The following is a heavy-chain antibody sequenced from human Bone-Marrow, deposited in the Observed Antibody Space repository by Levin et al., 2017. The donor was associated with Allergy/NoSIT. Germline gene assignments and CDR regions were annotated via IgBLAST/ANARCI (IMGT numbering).Heavy chain of an antibody. D-gene: IGHD1-26*01. CDR2: IYPGDSDT. V-gene: IGHV5-51*01. CDR1: GYTFTSYW. Sequence: GESLKISCKGSGYTFTSYWIGWVRQMPGKGLEWMGIIYPGDSDTKYSPSFQGQVTISADRSSSTAYLQWSSLKASDTAMYYCATRVGYSGNHRDFPSYFDYWGQGTLVTVSS. J-gene: IGHJ4*02. CDR3: ATRVGYSGNHRDFPSYFDY.